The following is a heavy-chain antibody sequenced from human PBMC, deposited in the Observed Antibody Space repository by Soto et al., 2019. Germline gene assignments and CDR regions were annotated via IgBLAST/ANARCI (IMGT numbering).Heavy chain of an antibody. CDR3: ASRLWGGSGSYKVYYFDY. V-gene: IGHV1-69*13. CDR1: GGTFSSYA. D-gene: IGHD3-10*01. J-gene: IGHJ4*01. CDR2: IIPIFGTA. Sequence: GASVKVSCKAPGGTFSSYALSWVRQAPGQGLEWMGGIIPIFGTANYAQKFQGRVTVTADESTSTAYMELSSLRSEDTAVYYCASRLWGGSGSYKVYYFDYWG.